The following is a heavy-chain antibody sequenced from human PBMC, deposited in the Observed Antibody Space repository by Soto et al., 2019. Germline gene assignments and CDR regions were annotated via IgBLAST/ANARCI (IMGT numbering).Heavy chain of an antibody. V-gene: IGHV1-18*01. CDR1: GYSFTSYG. Sequence: QVQLVQSGAEVKKPGASVKVSCKASGYSFTSYGISWVRQAPGQGLEWMGWISAYNGNTNYAQKLQGRVTMTTDTSTSKDAMELRSLRSNETDVYYCARDNGFGESDVWGQGTTVTVS. CDR3: ARDNGFGESDV. CDR2: ISAYNGNT. J-gene: IGHJ6*02. D-gene: IGHD3-10*01.